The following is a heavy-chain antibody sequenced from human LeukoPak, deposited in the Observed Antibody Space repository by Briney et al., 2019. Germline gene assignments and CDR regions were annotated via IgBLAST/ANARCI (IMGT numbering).Heavy chain of an antibody. CDR2: IYHSGST. D-gene: IGHD1-14*01. J-gene: IGHJ4*02. V-gene: IGHV4-30-2*01. CDR3: AREESGFYFDN. CDR1: GGSISSGGYS. Sequence: SETLSLTCAVSGGSISSGGYSWSWIRQPPGKGLEWIGYIYHSGSTYYNPSLKGRVTISVDRSKNQFSLKLSSVTAADTAVYYCAREESGFYFDNWGQGILVTVSS.